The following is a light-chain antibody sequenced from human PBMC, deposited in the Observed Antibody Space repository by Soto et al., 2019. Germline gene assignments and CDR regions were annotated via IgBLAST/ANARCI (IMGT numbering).Light chain of an antibody. CDR2: GAS. V-gene: IGKV3-20*01. J-gene: IGKJ3*01. CDR1: QSVSSTY. CDR3: QQYGSSPPYS. Sequence: EIGLTQSPVTLSLSSGERATLSRRASQSVSSTYLAWYQQKPGQAPRLLIYGASSRATGIPDRFSGSGSGTDFTLTISRLEPEDFAVYYCQQYGSSPPYSFGPGTKVDIK.